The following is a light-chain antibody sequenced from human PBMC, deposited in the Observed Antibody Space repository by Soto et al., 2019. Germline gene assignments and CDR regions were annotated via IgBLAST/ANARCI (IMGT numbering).Light chain of an antibody. J-gene: IGKJ1*01. V-gene: IGKV3-20*01. CDR2: GAS. CDR3: QQYGSSPRT. Sequence: EIVLMQSPGTLSLSPGERATLSCRASQSVSRSSLAWYQQKPGQAPRLLIYGASSRATGIPDRFSGSGSGTDFTLTINRLEPEDFAVYYCQQYGSSPRTFGQGTKVEIK. CDR1: QSVSRSS.